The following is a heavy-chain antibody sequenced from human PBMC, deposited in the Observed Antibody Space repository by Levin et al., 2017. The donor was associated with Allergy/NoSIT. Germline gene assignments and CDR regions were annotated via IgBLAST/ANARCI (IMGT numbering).Heavy chain of an antibody. D-gene: IGHD1-7*01. CDR3: ARFFYWNSYWFDP. CDR2: ISSSGSTI. CDR1: GFTFSDYY. Sequence: KPGGSLRLSCAASGFTFSDYYMSWIRQAPGKGLEWVSYISSSGSTIYYADSVKGRFTISRDNAKNSLYLQMNSLRAEDTAVYYCARFFYWNSYWFDPWGQGTLVTVSS. J-gene: IGHJ5*02. V-gene: IGHV3-11*01.